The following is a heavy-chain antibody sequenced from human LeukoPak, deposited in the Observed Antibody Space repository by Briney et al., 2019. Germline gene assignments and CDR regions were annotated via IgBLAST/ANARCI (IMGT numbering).Heavy chain of an antibody. V-gene: IGHV3-23*01. CDR1: GFTFSSYA. D-gene: IGHD3-16*02. CDR2: ISGSGGST. CDR3: AKPDYVWGSYRYPTYYFDY. J-gene: IGHJ4*02. Sequence: GGSLRLSCAASGFTFSSYAMSWVRQAPGKGLEWVSAISGSGGSTYYADSVKGRFTISRDNSKNTLYLQMNSLRAEDTAVYYCAKPDYVWGSYRYPTYYFDYWGQGTLVTVSS.